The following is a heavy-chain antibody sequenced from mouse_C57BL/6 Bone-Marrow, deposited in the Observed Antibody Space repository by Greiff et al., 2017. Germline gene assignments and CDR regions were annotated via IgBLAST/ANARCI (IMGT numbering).Heavy chain of an antibody. CDR3: ARGDYYGSRDFDY. V-gene: IGHV1-85*01. J-gene: IGHJ2*01. CDR2: IYPRDGST. CDR1: GYTFTSYD. Sequence: VQLQQSGPELVKPGASVKLSCKASGYTFTSYDINWVKQRPGQGLEWIGWIYPRDGSTKYNEKFKGKATLTADKSSSTAYMQLNSLTSEDSAVYFCARGDYYGSRDFDYWGQGTTLTVSS. D-gene: IGHD1-1*01.